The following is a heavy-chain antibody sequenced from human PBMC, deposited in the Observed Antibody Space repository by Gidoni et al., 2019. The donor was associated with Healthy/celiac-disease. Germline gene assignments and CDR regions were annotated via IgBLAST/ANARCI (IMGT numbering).Heavy chain of an antibody. CDR1: GFTFSSYA. D-gene: IGHD3-10*01. CDR2: ISSNGGST. Sequence: EVQLVESGGGLVQPGGSLRLSCAASGFTFSSYAMHWVRQAPGKGLEYVSAISSNGGSTYYANSVKGRFTISRDNSKNTLYLQMGSLRAEDMAVYYCAREYVNYYGSGSYYKAGPRITPMDVWGQGTTVTVSS. J-gene: IGHJ6*02. CDR3: AREYVNYYGSGSYYKAGPRITPMDV. V-gene: IGHV3-64*01.